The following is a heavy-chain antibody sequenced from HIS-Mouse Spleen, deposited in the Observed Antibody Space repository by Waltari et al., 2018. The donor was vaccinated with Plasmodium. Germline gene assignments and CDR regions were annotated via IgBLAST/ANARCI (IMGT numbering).Heavy chain of an antibody. CDR1: GYTFTGHY. Sequence: QVQLVQSGAEVKKPGASVQVSCQASGYTFTGHYMHWVRPAPGQGLEWMGWINPNSGGTNYAQKFQGRVTMTRDTSISTAYMELSRLRSDDTAVYYCARVLGYKAAAGTFVEYFQHWGQGTLVTVSS. V-gene: IGHV1-2*02. CDR3: ARVLGYKAAAGTFVEYFQH. J-gene: IGHJ1*01. D-gene: IGHD6-13*01. CDR2: INPNSGGT.